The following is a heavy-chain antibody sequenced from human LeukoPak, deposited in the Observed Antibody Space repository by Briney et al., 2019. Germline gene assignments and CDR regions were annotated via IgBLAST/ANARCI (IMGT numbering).Heavy chain of an antibody. CDR1: GGSISSSSYY. CDR3: ARIGSGSGIGFFSRPNRGYKYYFDY. D-gene: IGHD3-10*01. Sequence: SETLSLTCTVSGGSISSSSYYWGWIRQPPGKGLEWIGEINHSGSTNYNPSLKSRVTISVDTSKNQFSLKLSSVTAADTAVYYCARIGSGSGIGFFSRPNRGYKYYFDYWGQGTLVTVSS. CDR2: INHSGST. J-gene: IGHJ4*02. V-gene: IGHV4-39*07.